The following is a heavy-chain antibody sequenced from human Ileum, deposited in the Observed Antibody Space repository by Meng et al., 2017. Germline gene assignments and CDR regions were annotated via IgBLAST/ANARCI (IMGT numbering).Heavy chain of an antibody. CDR1: GFTVSDNY. Sequence: GGVVECGGGLVQPGGSMRLSGSVSGFTVSDNYMHWVRQAPGKGLEWVSILRAAGNTFYADSVEGRFTFSRDNSKNTVFLQMNDLRPEDTAVYYCVRGGGYIIAYWGQGSLVTVSS. CDR2: LRAAGNT. CDR3: VRGGGYIIAY. V-gene: IGHV3-66*02. J-gene: IGHJ4*02. D-gene: IGHD6-25*01.